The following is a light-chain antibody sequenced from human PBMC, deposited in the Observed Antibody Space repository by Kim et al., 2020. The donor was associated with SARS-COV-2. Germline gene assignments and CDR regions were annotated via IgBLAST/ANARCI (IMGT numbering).Light chain of an antibody. CDR3: KQDNKFQLT. J-gene: IGKJ4*02. CDR1: KGMRSG. V-gene: IGKV1-12*01. Sequence: GERGNITCRARKGMRSGVDWYQQKQGKDPKRLRGTADSVERGVPSRVRGSGAGTDGTITSSSLQPEDCATYDGKQDNKFQLTFGGGTKGDIK. CDR2: TAD.